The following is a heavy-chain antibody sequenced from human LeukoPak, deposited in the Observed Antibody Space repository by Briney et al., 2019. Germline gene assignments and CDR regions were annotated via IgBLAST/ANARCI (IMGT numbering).Heavy chain of an antibody. CDR1: GFTFSSHW. J-gene: IGHJ3*02. Sequence: GGSLRLSCAASGFTFSSHWMHWVRQAPGKGLVWVSRISTDGRTATYADSVKGRFTISRDNARNTLFLQMNSLRAEDTAVYYCASLAVVVAATDAFDIWGQGTMVTVSS. V-gene: IGHV3-74*01. CDR3: ASLAVVVAATDAFDI. CDR2: ISTDGRTA. D-gene: IGHD2-15*01.